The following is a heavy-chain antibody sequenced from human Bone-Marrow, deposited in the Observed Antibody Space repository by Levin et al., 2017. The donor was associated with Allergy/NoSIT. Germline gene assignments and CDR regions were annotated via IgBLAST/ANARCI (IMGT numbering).Heavy chain of an antibody. D-gene: IGHD1-26*01. CDR2: INPSTGGR. J-gene: IGHJ4*02. V-gene: IGHV1-46*01. CDR3: ARESGSYGADY. CDR1: GYTFATYY. Sequence: ASVKVSCKASGYTFATYYMHWVRQAPGQGLEWMGIINPSTGGRIYAQKFQGRLTLTRDTSTSTDYMELSSLRSDDTAVYYCARESGSYGADYWGQGALVTVSS.